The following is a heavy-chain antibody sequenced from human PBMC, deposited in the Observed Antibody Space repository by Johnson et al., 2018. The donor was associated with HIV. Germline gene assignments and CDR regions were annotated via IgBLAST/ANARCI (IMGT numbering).Heavy chain of an antibody. Sequence: VQLVESGGGVVQPGRSLRLSCAASGFTFSSYGMHWVRQAPGKGLEWVSYISRGGSSASVIYYADSVKGRFTISRENANNSVDLQMNSLRVEDTAVYYCARELDGSGYHPAEAAFDIWGQGTLVTVSS. D-gene: IGHD3-22*01. V-gene: IGHV3-48*04. CDR2: ISRGGSSASVI. J-gene: IGHJ3*02. CDR1: GFTFSSYG. CDR3: ARELDGSGYHPAEAAFDI.